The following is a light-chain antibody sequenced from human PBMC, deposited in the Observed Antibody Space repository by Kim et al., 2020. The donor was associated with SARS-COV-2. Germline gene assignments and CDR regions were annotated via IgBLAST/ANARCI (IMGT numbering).Light chain of an antibody. Sequence: SPEERAPLSCRASQRVSSSYLAWYQQKPGQAPRLLIYGASSRATGIPDRFSGSGSGTDFTLTISRLEPEDFAVYYCQQYGSSPLTFGGGTKVDIK. J-gene: IGKJ4*01. CDR1: QRVSSSY. CDR2: GAS. CDR3: QQYGSSPLT. V-gene: IGKV3-20*01.